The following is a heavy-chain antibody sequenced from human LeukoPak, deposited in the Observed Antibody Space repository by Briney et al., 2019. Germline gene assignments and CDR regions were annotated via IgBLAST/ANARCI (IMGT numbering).Heavy chain of an antibody. Sequence: SETLSLTCTVSGGSISGYYWSWIRQPPGKTLEWIAHIHYTGRTTYNPSLQSRVTMSLDTSRNQFSLNLNSVSATDTAVYYCARHKDGGSWPLDYWGLGTLVTVSS. CDR3: ARHKDGGSWPLDY. J-gene: IGHJ4*02. CDR2: IHYTGRT. V-gene: IGHV4-59*08. D-gene: IGHD1-26*01. CDR1: GGSISGYY.